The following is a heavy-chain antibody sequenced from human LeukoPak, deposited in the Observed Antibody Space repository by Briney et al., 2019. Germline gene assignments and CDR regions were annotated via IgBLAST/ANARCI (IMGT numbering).Heavy chain of an antibody. D-gene: IGHD3-9*01. CDR1: GYTFTAHD. Sequence: ASVKVSCKASGYTFTAHDINWVRQATGQGLEWMGWMNPNSGNTGFGQNFKGRVTMTRDTSTSTAYMELSSLRPEDTAVCYCAGGFDVLTGHSYAYYYYYGLDIWGQGTTVIVSS. CDR3: AGGFDVLTGHSYAYYYYYGLDI. J-gene: IGHJ6*02. CDR2: MNPNSGNT. V-gene: IGHV1-8*01.